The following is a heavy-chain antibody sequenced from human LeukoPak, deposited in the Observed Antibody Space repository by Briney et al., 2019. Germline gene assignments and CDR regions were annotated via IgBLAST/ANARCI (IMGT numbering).Heavy chain of an antibody. CDR3: ARAGSSTKLGY. J-gene: IGHJ4*02. D-gene: IGHD2-2*01. V-gene: IGHV3-7*01. CDR1: GFTFSNYW. Sequence: GGSLRLSCAASGFTFSNYWINWVRQAPGKAPEWVGNINQDGSQKKFVGSVKGRFTISRDNGKNSVFLQMNSLRAEDTAVYFCARAGSSTKLGYWGQGALVTVSS. CDR2: INQDGSQK.